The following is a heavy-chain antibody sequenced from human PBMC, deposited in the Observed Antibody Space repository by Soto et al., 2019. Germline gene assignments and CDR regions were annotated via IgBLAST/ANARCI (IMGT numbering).Heavy chain of an antibody. Sequence: SETLSLTCTVSGGSISSYYWSWIRQPPGKGLEWIGYIYYSGSTNYNPSLKSRVTISVDTSKNQFSLKLSSVTAADTAVYYCARDLYSGYDSRAFDIWGQGTMVTVSS. CDR1: GGSISSYY. J-gene: IGHJ3*02. CDR2: IYYSGST. D-gene: IGHD5-12*01. V-gene: IGHV4-59*01. CDR3: ARDLYSGYDSRAFDI.